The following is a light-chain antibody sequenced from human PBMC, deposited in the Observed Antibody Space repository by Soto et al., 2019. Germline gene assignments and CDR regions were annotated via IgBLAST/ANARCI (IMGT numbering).Light chain of an antibody. CDR2: EVN. J-gene: IGLJ1*01. CDR1: SSDVGGYNY. Sequence: QDARTQPPSESGSPGQSVAISCTGTSSDVGGYNYVSWYQQHPGKAPKLMIYEVNKRPSGVPDRFSGSKSGNTASLTVSGLQAEDEADYYCSSYAGSSNVFGTGTKVTVL. CDR3: SSYAGSSNV. V-gene: IGLV2-8*01.